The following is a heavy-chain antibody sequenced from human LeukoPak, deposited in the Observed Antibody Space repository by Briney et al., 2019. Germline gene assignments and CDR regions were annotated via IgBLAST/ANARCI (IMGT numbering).Heavy chain of an antibody. D-gene: IGHD6-13*01. V-gene: IGHV3-33*01. CDR2: IWYDGSNK. J-gene: IGHJ4*02. Sequence: PGGSLRLSCAASGFTFSSYGMHWVRQAPGKGLEWVAVIWYDGSNKYYADSVKGRFTISRDNSKNTLYLQMNSLRAEDTAVYYCARDPSVRSSSWYYFDYWGQGTLVTVSS. CDR3: ARDPSVRSSSWYYFDY. CDR1: GFTFSSYG.